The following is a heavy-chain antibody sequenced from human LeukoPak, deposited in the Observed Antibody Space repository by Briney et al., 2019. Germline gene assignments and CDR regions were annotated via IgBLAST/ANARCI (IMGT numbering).Heavy chain of an antibody. J-gene: IGHJ4*02. Sequence: PGGSLRLSCAASGFTVSSNYMSWVRQAPGKGLEWVSVIYSGGSTYYADSVKGRFTISRDNSKNTLYLQMNSLRAEDTAVYYCARDYYDSRGYYYFDSWGQGTLVTVSS. V-gene: IGHV3-53*01. CDR1: GFTVSSNY. D-gene: IGHD3-22*01. CDR2: IYSGGST. CDR3: ARDYYDSRGYYYFDS.